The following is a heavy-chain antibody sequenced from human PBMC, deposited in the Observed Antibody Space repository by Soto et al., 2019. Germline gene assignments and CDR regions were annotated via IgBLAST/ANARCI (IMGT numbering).Heavy chain of an antibody. V-gene: IGHV4-39*07. D-gene: IGHD6-6*01. CDR1: GGSISSSSYY. J-gene: IGHJ6*03. CDR3: ARGIAAIRYYMDV. Sequence: PSETLSLTCTVSGGSISSSSYYWGWIRQPPGKGLEWIGEINHSGSTNYNPSLKSRVTISVDTSKNQFSLKLSSVTAADTAVYYCARGIAAIRYYMDVWGKGTTVTVSS. CDR2: INHSGST.